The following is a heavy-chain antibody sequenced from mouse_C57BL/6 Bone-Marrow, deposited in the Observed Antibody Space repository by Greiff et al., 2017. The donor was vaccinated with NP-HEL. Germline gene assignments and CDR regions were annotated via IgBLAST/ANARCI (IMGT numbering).Heavy chain of an antibody. CDR1: GYTFTSYG. CDR2: IYPRSGNT. D-gene: IGHD1-1*01. J-gene: IGHJ2*01. CDR3: ARSPITTVEGDY. V-gene: IGHV1-81*01. Sequence: QVQLKESGAELARPGASVKLSCKASGYTFTSYGISWVKQRTGQGLEWIGEIYPRSGNTYYNEKFKGKATLTADKSSSTAYMQLSSLTSEDSAVYYCARSPITTVEGDYWGQGTTLTVSS.